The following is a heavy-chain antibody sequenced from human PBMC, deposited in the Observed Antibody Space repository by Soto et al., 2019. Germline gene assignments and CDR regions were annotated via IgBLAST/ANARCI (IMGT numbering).Heavy chain of an antibody. J-gene: IGHJ4*02. CDR3: ARDKITGLFDY. V-gene: IGHV4-34*01. CDR2: INHSGST. D-gene: IGHD2-8*02. Sequence: LSLTCAVYGGSFSGYYWTWIRQPPGTGLEWIGEINHSGSTNYNPSLKSRVTISVDTSKNQFSLKLTSVTAADTAVYYCARDKITGLFDYWSQGTLVTVSS. CDR1: GGSFSGYY.